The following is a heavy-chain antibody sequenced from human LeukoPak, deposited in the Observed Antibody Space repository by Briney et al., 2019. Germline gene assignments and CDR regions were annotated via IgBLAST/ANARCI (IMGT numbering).Heavy chain of an antibody. V-gene: IGHV3-9*03. J-gene: IGHJ3*02. Sequence: PGGSLRLSCAASGFTFDDYAMHWVRQAPGKGLEWVSGISWNSGSMGYADSVKGRFTISRDNAKNSLYLQMNSLRAEDMALYYCAKASGYYALGDAFDIWGQGTMVTVSS. CDR1: GFTFDDYA. D-gene: IGHD3-3*01. CDR3: AKASGYYALGDAFDI. CDR2: ISWNSGSM.